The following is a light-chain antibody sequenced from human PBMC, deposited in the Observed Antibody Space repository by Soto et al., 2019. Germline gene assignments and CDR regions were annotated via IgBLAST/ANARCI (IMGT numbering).Light chain of an antibody. CDR3: QQYNNWPSWT. CDR1: QSVSSN. V-gene: IGKV3-15*01. Sequence: EIGMTQSPATLSVSPGERATLSCRASQSVSSNLAWYQQKPGQAPRLLIYGASTRATGIPARFSGSGSGTEFTLTISSLESEDVAVYSCQQYNNWPSWTCGQGTKVEIK. J-gene: IGKJ1*01. CDR2: GAS.